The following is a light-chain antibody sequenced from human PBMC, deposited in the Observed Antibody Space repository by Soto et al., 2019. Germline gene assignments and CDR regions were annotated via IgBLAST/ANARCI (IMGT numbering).Light chain of an antibody. Sequence: EIVLTQSPGTLALSPGERATLSCRASQSVSSSYLAWYHQKPGQPTRLLIFGASSRATGIPDRFTGSGSGTDFTLSITRLEPEDFAVYYCQHYRTSFGGGTKVEIK. J-gene: IGKJ4*01. CDR1: QSVSSSY. CDR3: QHYRTS. CDR2: GAS. V-gene: IGKV3-20*01.